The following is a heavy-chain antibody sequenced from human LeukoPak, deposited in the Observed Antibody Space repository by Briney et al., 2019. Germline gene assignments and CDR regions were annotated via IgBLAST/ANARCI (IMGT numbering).Heavy chain of an antibody. CDR1: GLIFGDCW. D-gene: IGHD3-3*01. Sequence: PGGSLRLSCVVSGLIFGDCWMSWVRQAPGKGLEWVANIKQDGSERYYVDSVKGRFTISRDNAKNSVYLQMNSLRADDTAVYYCAKGTYYDFWSGYNLIDYWGQGTLVTVSS. CDR2: IKQDGSER. J-gene: IGHJ4*02. CDR3: AKGTYYDFWSGYNLIDY. V-gene: IGHV3-7*01.